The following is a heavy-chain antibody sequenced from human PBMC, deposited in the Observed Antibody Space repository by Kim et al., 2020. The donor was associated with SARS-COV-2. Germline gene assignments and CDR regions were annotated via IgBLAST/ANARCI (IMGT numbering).Heavy chain of an antibody. V-gene: IGHV4-34*01. CDR1: GGSFSGYY. CDR3: ARQDMVRGVNLVY. Sequence: SETLSLTCAVYGGSFSGYYWSWIRQPPGKGLEWIGEINHSGSTNYNPSLKSRVTISVDTSKNQFSLKLSSVTAADTAVYYCARQDMVRGVNLVYWGQGTLVTVSS. J-gene: IGHJ4*02. CDR2: INHSGST. D-gene: IGHD3-10*01.